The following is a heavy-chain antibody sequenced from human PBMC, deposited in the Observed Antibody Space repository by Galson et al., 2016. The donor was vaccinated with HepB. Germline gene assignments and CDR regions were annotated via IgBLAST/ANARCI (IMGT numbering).Heavy chain of an antibody. CDR1: GFTVTNAW. CDR2: IRSKTDGGTT. V-gene: IGHV3-15*01. Sequence: SLRLSCATSGFTVTNAWMSWVRQAPGKGLEWVGRIRSKTDGGTTDYGAPVKGRITISRDDSKNTLYLQINNLKTEDTAVYYCMSYSDAWYSGFWGQGTLVTVSS. J-gene: IGHJ4*02. D-gene: IGHD6-13*01. CDR3: MSYSDAWYSGF.